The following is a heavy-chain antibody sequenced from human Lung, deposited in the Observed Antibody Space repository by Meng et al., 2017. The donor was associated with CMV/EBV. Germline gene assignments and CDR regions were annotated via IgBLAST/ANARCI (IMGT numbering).Heavy chain of an antibody. CDR2: INAILSMA. D-gene: IGHD1/OR15-1a*01. CDR3: ARDFKTRRGMFGTVSGGYYGMDA. Sequence: SVKVSCKAPGGTFDNYAISWVRQAPGQGLEWMGGINAILSMATYPQRLQGRVTITADKSTTTAYMELSSLRSEDTALYYCARDFKTRRGMFGTVSGGYYGMDAWGQGTXVTVSS. CDR1: GGTFDNYA. V-gene: IGHV1-69*10. J-gene: IGHJ6*02.